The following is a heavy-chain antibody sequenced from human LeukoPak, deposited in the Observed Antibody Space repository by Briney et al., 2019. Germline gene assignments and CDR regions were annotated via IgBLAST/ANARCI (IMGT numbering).Heavy chain of an antibody. CDR1: GFTFSSYW. V-gene: IGHV3-7*01. D-gene: IGHD3-10*01. J-gene: IGHJ4*02. CDR3: ARDNYYYGSGSYPPDY. Sequence: GGSLRLSCAASGFTFSSYWMSWVRQAPGKGLEWVANIKQAGSEKYYVDSVKGRFTIPRDNAKNSLYLQMNSLRAEDTAVYYCARDNYYYGSGSYPPDYWGQGTLVTVSS. CDR2: IKQAGSEK.